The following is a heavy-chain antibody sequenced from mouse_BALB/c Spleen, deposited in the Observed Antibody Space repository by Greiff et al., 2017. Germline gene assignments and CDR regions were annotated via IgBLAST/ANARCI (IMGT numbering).Heavy chain of an antibody. CDR2: IYPGDGDT. Sequence: VQLQQSGAELARPGASVKLSCKASGYTFTSYWMQWVNQRPGQGLEWIGAIYPGDGDTRYTQKFKGKATLTADKSSSTAYMQLSSLASEDSAVYYCARSGYDYWFAYWGQGTLVTVSA. CDR3: ARSGYDYWFAY. V-gene: IGHV1-87*01. CDR1: GYTFTSYW. D-gene: IGHD2-4*01. J-gene: IGHJ3*01.